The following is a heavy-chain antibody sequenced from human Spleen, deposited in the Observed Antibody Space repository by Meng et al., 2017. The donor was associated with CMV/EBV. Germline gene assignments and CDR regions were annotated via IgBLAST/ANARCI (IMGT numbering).Heavy chain of an antibody. V-gene: IGHV3-21*01. CDR3: ARTPGGLTNYWFDP. D-gene: IGHD2-8*01. CDR2: VNSNNTYI. J-gene: IGHJ5*02. CDR1: GVTVSSSY. Sequence: ASGVTVSSSYEDWIRRTQGKGLEWVSSVNSNNTYIYYANSVNSRFAISRDNSRNSLFLQMNILRAEDTAVYYCARTPGGLTNYWFDPWGQGTLVTVSS.